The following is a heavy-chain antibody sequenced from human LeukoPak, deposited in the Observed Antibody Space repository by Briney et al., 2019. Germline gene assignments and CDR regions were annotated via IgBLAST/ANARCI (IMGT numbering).Heavy chain of an antibody. CDR2: IYYSGST. J-gene: IGHJ4*02. D-gene: IGHD2-2*01. V-gene: IGHV4-59*01. CDR1: GGSISIYY. Sequence: SETLSLTCTVSGGSISIYYWSWIRQPPGKGLEWIGYIYYSGSTNYNPSLKSRVTISVDTSKNQFSLKLSSVTAADTAVYYCASLRERSFYARGFDYWGQGTLVTVSS. CDR3: ASLRERSFYARGFDY.